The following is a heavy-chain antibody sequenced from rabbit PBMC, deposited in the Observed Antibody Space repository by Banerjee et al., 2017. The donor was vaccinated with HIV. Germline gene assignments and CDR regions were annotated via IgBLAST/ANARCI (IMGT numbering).Heavy chain of an antibody. CDR3: ARDQGYDYDDYGDYLRGFYFDL. Sequence: QQQLEESGGGLVKPGGTLTLTCKASGIDFSNTYYMCWVRQASGKGLELIACIYSNSGSTWYASWVNGRFTISRSTSLNTVTLQMSSLTVADTATYFCARDQGYDYDDYGDYLRGFYFDLWGPGTLVTVS. D-gene: IGHD2-1*01. CDR1: GIDFSNTYY. V-gene: IGHV1S43*01. J-gene: IGHJ4*01. CDR2: IYSNSGST.